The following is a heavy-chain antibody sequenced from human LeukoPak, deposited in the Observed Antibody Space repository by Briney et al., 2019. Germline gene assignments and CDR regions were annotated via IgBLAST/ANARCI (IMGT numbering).Heavy chain of an antibody. CDR1: GITFRSYG. V-gene: IGHV3-30*03. CDR3: ARDTSAAAGMGI. J-gene: IGHJ4*02. Sequence: PGRSLRLSCAASGITFRSYGMHWVRQAPGKGLEWVAVISYDGSHKYYADSVKGRFIISRDNSKNMLYLEMNSLRAEETAVYYCARDTSAAAGMGIWGQGTLVTVSS. D-gene: IGHD6-13*01. CDR2: ISYDGSHK.